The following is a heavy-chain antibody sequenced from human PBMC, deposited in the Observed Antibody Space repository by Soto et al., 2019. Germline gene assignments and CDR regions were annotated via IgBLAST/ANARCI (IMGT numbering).Heavy chain of an antibody. CDR3: ARGDILTGPSHPLDY. J-gene: IGHJ4*02. CDR2: INPNSGDK. Sequence: ASVKVSCKAYGYTFTDYYMHWVRQAPGQGLEWMGWINPNSGDKRYAQKFQVRVTMTRDTSINTAYMEMSSLRSDDTAVYYCARGDILTGPSHPLDYWGQGTLVTVSS. D-gene: IGHD3-9*01. CDR1: GYTFTDYY. V-gene: IGHV1-2*02.